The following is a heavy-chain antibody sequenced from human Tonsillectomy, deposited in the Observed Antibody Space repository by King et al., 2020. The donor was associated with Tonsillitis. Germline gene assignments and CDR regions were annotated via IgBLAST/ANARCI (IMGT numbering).Heavy chain of an antibody. D-gene: IGHD3-10*01. CDR1: GFTFSDFY. Sequence: QLVDSGGGLVNPGGSLRLSCTASGFTFSDFYMCWIRQAPGKGLYWISYIIPSGYTVSYADSVKGLFTLSRYNAKKSLDLQMHSLRAEDTAVYYCGRNGDPWSRDDWGQGTLVTVSS. CDR2: IIPSGYTV. J-gene: IGHJ4*02. CDR3: GRNGDPWSRDD. V-gene: IGHV3-11*01.